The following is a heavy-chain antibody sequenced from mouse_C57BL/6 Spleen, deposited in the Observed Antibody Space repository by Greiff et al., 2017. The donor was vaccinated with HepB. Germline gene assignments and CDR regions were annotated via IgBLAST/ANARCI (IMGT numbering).Heavy chain of an antibody. CDR2: INPSTGGT. V-gene: IGHV1-42*01. D-gene: IGHD4-1*01. Sequence: EVQLQQSGPELVKPGASVKISCKASGYSFTGYYMNWVKQSPEKSLEWIGEINPSTGGTTYNQKFKAKATLTVDKSSSTAYMQLKSLTSEDSAVYYCARSGWDGMGVDYWGQGTTLTVSS. J-gene: IGHJ2*01. CDR3: ARSGWDGMGVDY. CDR1: GYSFTGYY.